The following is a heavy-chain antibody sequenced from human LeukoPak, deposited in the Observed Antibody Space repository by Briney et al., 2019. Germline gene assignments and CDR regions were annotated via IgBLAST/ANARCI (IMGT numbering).Heavy chain of an antibody. D-gene: IGHD5-24*01. CDR2: IIPIFGTA. CDR1: GGTFISYA. CDR3: ARGLDGYSTDDAFDI. J-gene: IGHJ3*02. Sequence: GASVKVSCKASGGTFISYAISWVRQAPGQGLEWMGGIIPIFGTANYAQKFQGRVTITADESTSTAYMELSSLRSEDTAVYYCARGLDGYSTDDAFDIWGQGTTVTVSS. V-gene: IGHV1-69*13.